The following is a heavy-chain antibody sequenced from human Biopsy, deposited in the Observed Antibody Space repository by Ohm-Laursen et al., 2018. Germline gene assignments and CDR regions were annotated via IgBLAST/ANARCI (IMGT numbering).Heavy chain of an antibody. J-gene: IGHJ4*02. CDR2: ISYTGYT. D-gene: IGHD4-23*01. Sequence: SETLSLTCTVSGGSFTGHYWSWIRQPPGKGLEWIGHISYTGYTSYNPSLKSRVTISVDTSRNHFSLRLSSLTAADTAVYYCARGSNDFGGLFFPRWGQGTRLTVSS. CDR1: GGSFTGHY. V-gene: IGHV4-59*11. CDR3: ARGSNDFGGLFFPR.